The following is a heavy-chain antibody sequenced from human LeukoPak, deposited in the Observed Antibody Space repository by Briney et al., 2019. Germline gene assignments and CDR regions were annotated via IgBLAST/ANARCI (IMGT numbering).Heavy chain of an antibody. Sequence: SETLSLTCAVHGWPFRGYYWSWIRQPPAKGLEWIGEINHSGSTNYNPSLKSRVTISVDTSKNQFSLKLSSVTAADTAVYYCARGRSSDFWSGYYRPGWFDPWGQGTLVTVSS. CDR2: INHSGST. V-gene: IGHV4-34*01. CDR1: GWPFRGYY. J-gene: IGHJ5*02. CDR3: ARGRSSDFWSGYYRPGWFDP. D-gene: IGHD3-3*01.